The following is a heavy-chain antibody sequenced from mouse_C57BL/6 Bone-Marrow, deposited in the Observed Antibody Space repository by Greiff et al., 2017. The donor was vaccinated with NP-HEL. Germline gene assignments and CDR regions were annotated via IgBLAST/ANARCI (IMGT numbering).Heavy chain of an antibody. CDR3: ARRDDGYYEAMDY. CDR1: GFTLSDYY. D-gene: IGHD2-3*01. J-gene: IGHJ4*01. CDR2: ISNGGGST. Sequence: KVEESGGGLVQPGGSLKLSCAASGFTLSDYYMYWVRQTPEKRLEWVAYISNGGGSTYYPDTVKGRFTISSDNANNTLYLPMSRLNAEETAMYYGARRDDGYYEAMDYWGQGTSVTVSS. V-gene: IGHV5-12*01.